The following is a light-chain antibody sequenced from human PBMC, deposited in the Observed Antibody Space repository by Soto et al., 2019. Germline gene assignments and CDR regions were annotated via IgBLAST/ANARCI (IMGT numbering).Light chain of an antibody. Sequence: QSVLTQPASVSGSPGQSITISCTGTSSDVGGYNYVSWYQQHPGKAPKLMIYEVSNRPSGVSNRFSGSKSGNTASLTISGLQSEDEADYYCSSHTTSSTVLFGGGTKDTVL. J-gene: IGLJ3*02. CDR2: EVS. CDR1: SSDVGGYNY. V-gene: IGLV2-14*01. CDR3: SSHTTSSTVL.